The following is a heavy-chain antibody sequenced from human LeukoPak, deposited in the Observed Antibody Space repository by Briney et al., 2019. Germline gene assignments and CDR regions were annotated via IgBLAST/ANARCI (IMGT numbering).Heavy chain of an antibody. V-gene: IGHV3-30-3*01. D-gene: IGHD3-3*01. CDR2: ISYDGSNK. Sequence: GSLRLSCAASGFTFSSYAMHWVRQAPGKGLEWVAVISYDGSNKYYADSVKGRFTISRDNSKNTLYLQMNSLRAEDTAVYYCARDQEYDFWSGYSSYYFDYWGQGTLVTVSS. CDR1: GFTFSSYA. J-gene: IGHJ4*02. CDR3: ARDQEYDFWSGYSSYYFDY.